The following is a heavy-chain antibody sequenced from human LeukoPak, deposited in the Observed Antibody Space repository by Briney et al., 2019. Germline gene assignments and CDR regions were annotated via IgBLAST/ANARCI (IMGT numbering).Heavy chain of an antibody. V-gene: IGHV4-34*01. CDR1: GGSFSGYY. J-gene: IGHJ4*02. CDR3: ARGYCSGGSCYEQGNDY. CDR2: SNHSGST. D-gene: IGHD2-15*01. Sequence: PSETLSLTCAVYGGSFSGYYWSWIRQPPGKGLEWIGESNHSGSTNYNPSLKSRVTISVDTSKNQFSLKLSSVTAADTAVYYCARGYCSGGSCYEQGNDYWGQGSLVTVSS.